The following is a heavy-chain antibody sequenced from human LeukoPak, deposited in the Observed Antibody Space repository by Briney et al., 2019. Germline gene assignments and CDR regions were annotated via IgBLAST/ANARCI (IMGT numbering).Heavy chain of an antibody. D-gene: IGHD6-19*01. J-gene: IGHJ4*02. Sequence: GGSLRLSCAASGFTVSSNYMSWVRQAPGKGLEWVSVIYSGGSTYYADSVKGRFTISRDNSKNTLYLQMNSLRAEDTAVYYCASNSDSSGWYYYYFDYWGQGTLVTVSS. CDR2: IYSGGST. CDR3: ASNSDSSGWYYYYFDY. V-gene: IGHV3-53*01. CDR1: GFTVSSNY.